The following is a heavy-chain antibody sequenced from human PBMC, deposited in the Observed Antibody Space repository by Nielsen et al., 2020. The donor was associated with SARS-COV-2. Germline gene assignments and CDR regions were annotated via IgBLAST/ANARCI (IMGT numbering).Heavy chain of an antibody. D-gene: IGHD6-19*01. Sequence: GESLKISCAASGFTFSSYWMNWVRQAPGKGLEWVANIKQDGSEKYYADSVKGRFTISRDNSKNTLYLQMNSLRAEDTAVYYCAREGGIAVAGIDYWGQGTLVTVSS. V-gene: IGHV3-7*01. CDR2: IKQDGSEK. CDR1: GFTFSSYW. CDR3: AREGGIAVAGIDY. J-gene: IGHJ4*02.